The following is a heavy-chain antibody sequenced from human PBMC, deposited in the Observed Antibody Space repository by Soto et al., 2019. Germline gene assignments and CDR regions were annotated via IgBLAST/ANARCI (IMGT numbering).Heavy chain of an antibody. CDR3: ARGRFNGYYDFGSGPRYYMDV. V-gene: IGHV1-8*01. CDR2: MNPNSGNT. Sequence: ASVKVSCKASGYTFTSYDINWVRQATGQGLEWMGWMNPNSGNTGYAQKFQGRVTMTRNTSISTAYMELSSLRSEDTAVYYCARGRFNGYYDFGSGPRYYMDVWGKGTTVTVSS. CDR1: GYTFTSYD. D-gene: IGHD3-3*01. J-gene: IGHJ6*03.